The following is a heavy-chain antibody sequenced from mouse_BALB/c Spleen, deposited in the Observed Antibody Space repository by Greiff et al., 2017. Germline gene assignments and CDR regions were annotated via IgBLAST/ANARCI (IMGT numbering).Heavy chain of an antibody. D-gene: IGHD2-1*01. J-gene: IGHJ3*01. CDR1: GFNIKDYY. Sequence: EVQRVESGAELVRPGALVKLSCKASGFNIKDYYMHWVKQRPEQGLEWIGWIDPENGNTIYDPKFQGKASITADTSSNTAYLQLSSLTSEDTAVYYCARRFYYGNSSFAYWGQGTLVTVSA. V-gene: IGHV14-1*02. CDR2: IDPENGNT. CDR3: ARRFYYGNSSFAY.